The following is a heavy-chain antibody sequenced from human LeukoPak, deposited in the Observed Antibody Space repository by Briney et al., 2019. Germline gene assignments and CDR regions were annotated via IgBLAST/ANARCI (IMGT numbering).Heavy chain of an antibody. CDR2: IIPILGIA. J-gene: IGHJ4*02. CDR3: ARDRRSGPFDY. V-gene: IGHV1-69*04. D-gene: IGHD3-10*01. Sequence: GASVKVSCKASGGTFSSYAISWVRQAPGQGLEWMGRIIPILGIANYAQKFQGRVTITADKSTSTAYMELSSLRSEDTAVYYCARDRRSGPFDYWGQGTLVTVSS. CDR1: GGTFSSYA.